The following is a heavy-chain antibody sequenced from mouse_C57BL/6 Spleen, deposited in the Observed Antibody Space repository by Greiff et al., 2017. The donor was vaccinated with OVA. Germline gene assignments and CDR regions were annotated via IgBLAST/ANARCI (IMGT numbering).Heavy chain of an antibody. V-gene: IGHV1-18*01. CDR2: INPNNGGT. J-gene: IGHJ3*01. D-gene: IGHD2-5*01. CDR1: GYTFTDYN. CDR3: GRRSNGVFAY. Sequence: EVQLQQSGAELVKPGASVKLSCKASGYTFTDYNMDWVKQRPGQGLEWIGNINPNNGGTNYNQKFKGKATLTVDKSSSTAYMQLRSLTSEDAAVYYCGRRSNGVFAYWGQGTLVTVSA.